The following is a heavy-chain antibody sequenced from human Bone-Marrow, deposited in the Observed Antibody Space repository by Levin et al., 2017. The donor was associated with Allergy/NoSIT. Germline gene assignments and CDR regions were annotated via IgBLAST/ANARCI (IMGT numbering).Heavy chain of an antibody. Sequence: GESLKISCAASGFTFSSYALTWVRQAPGKGLEWVSYISGSGGLTYYADPMKGRFTIPRDNSKNTLYLQMNSLRAEDTAVYYCGKEGGHSGHDIAFDIWGQGTMVTVSS. D-gene: IGHD5-12*01. J-gene: IGHJ3*02. V-gene: IGHV3-23*01. CDR1: GFTFSSYA. CDR3: GKEGGHSGHDIAFDI. CDR2: ISGSGGLT.